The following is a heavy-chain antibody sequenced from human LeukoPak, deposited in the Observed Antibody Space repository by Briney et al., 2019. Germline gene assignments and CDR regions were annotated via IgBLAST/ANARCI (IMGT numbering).Heavy chain of an antibody. Sequence: SVKVSCKASGGTFSSYAISWVRQAPGQGLEWMGGIIPIFGTANYAQKFQGRVTITADESTSTAYMELSSLRSEDTAVYYCALGPSTVVTPRIDYWGQGTLVTVSS. CDR3: ALGPSTVVTPRIDY. CDR1: GGTFSSYA. V-gene: IGHV1-69*13. CDR2: IIPIFGTA. D-gene: IGHD4-23*01. J-gene: IGHJ4*02.